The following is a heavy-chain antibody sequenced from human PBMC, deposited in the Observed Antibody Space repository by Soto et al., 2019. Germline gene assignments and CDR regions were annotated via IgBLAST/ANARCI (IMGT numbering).Heavy chain of an antibody. D-gene: IGHD3-22*01. CDR2: INHSGST. CDR3: ARVKWPVVMRVDWFDP. CDR1: GGSFSGYY. J-gene: IGHJ5*02. V-gene: IGHV4-34*01. Sequence: SETLSLTCAVYGGSFSGYYWSWIRQPPGKGLEWIGEINHSGSTNYNPSLKSRVTISVDTSKNQFSLKLSSVTAADTAVYYCARVKWPVVMRVDWFDPWGQGTLVTVS.